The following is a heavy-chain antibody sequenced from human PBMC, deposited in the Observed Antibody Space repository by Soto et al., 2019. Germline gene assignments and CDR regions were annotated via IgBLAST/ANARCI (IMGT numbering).Heavy chain of an antibody. J-gene: IGHJ6*02. CDR1: VGTFSSYA. Sequence: SVKVSCKASVGTFSSYAISWVRQAPGQGLEWMGGIIPIFGTANYAQKFQGRVTITADKSTSTAYMELSSLRSEDTAVYYCASGVTIFGVVIINYYYGMDVWGQGTTVTVSS. CDR2: IIPIFGTA. V-gene: IGHV1-69*06. D-gene: IGHD3-3*01. CDR3: ASGVTIFGVVIINYYYGMDV.